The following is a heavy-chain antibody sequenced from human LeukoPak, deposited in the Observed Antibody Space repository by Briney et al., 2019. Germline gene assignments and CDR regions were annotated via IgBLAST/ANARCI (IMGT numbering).Heavy chain of an antibody. CDR1: GFRFTNYN. D-gene: IGHD2-21*01. CDR2: ISSSSSVK. J-gene: IGHJ4*02. V-gene: IGHV3-48*01. Sequence: QPGGSLRLSCTASGFRFTNYNMNWVRQAPGKGLEWISYISSSSSVKQYADYVKGRFTVSRDNAKNSLYLQINSLRAEDTAIYYCARDHVDGGGGSSRRGDYWGQGTLVTLSS. CDR3: ARDHVDGGGGSSRRGDY.